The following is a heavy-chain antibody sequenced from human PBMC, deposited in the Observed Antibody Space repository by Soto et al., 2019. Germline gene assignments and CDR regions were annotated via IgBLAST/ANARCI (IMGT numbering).Heavy chain of an antibody. J-gene: IGHJ6*02. D-gene: IGHD6-13*01. CDR3: ARTSRIAAAGQYYYYYYGMDV. V-gene: IGHV5-51*01. CDR2: IYPGDSDT. Sequence: PGESLKISCKGSGYSFTSYWIGWVRQMPGKGLEWMGIIYPGDSDTRYSPSFQGQVTISADKSISTAYLQWSSLKASDTAMYYCARTSRIAAAGQYYYYYYGMDVWGQGTTVTVS. CDR1: GYSFTSYW.